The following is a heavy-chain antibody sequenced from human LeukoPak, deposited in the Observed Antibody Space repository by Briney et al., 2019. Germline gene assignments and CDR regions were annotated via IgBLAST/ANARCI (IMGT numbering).Heavy chain of an antibody. Sequence: GGSLRLSCAASGFTFSDYSMNWVRQAPGKGLEWVSWVTSSSDSIYYADSVKGRFTISRDNAKNSLYLQMNSLRDEDTAVYYCSSESRYWGQGTLVIVSS. CDR1: GFTFSDYS. D-gene: IGHD3-22*01. CDR2: VTSSSDSI. V-gene: IGHV3-48*02. J-gene: IGHJ4*02. CDR3: SSESRY.